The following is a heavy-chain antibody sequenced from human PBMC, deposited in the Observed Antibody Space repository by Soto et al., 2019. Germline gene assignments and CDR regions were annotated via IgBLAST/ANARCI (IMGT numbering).Heavy chain of an antibody. CDR3: ARAGTGGWYEEMPDY. Sequence: SVKVSCKASGGTFSSYAISWVRQAPGQGLEWMGGIIPIFGTANYAQKFQGRVTITADESTSTAYMELSSLRSEDTAVYYCARAGTGGWYEEMPDYWGQGTLVTVSS. J-gene: IGHJ4*02. D-gene: IGHD6-19*01. V-gene: IGHV1-69*13. CDR1: GGTFSSYA. CDR2: IIPIFGTA.